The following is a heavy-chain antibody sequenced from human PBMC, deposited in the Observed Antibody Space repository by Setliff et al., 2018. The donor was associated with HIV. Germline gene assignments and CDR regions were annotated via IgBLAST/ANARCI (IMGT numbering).Heavy chain of an antibody. CDR1: GGSISSSDYC. J-gene: IGHJ6*02. CDR2: ISYSGGT. Sequence: PSETLSLTCTVSGGSISSSDYCWGWIRQPPGKGLEWIGSISYSGGTYYNPSLKSRVTISVDTSTNQFSLKVGSVTAADTAVYYCASTKERYYYGSGTNVREYYGMDVWGQGTTVTVSS. CDR3: ASTKERYYYGSGTNVREYYGMDV. V-gene: IGHV4-39*07. D-gene: IGHD3-10*01.